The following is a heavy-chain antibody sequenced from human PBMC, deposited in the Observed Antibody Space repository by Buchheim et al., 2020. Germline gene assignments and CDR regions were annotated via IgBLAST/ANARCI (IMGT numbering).Heavy chain of an antibody. D-gene: IGHD3-10*01. Sequence: QVQLVQSGAEVQKPGASVKVSCKASGYPFISFDLNWVRQATGQGLECLGWMNPDSGATGYAPKVKGRFTMTWETSITTAYMELSSLTSDDTAVYYCARTMVRGVPSMDYWGQGTL. J-gene: IGHJ4*02. V-gene: IGHV1-8*01. CDR3: ARTMVRGVPSMDY. CDR2: MNPDSGAT. CDR1: GYPFISFD.